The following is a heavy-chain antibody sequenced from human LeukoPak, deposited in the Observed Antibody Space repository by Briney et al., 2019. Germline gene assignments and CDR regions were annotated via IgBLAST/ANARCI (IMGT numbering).Heavy chain of an antibody. Sequence: GAAVKVSCKAAGYTFTSYGMHWVRQAPGQRLEWMGWINAGNGNTKYSQKFQGRVTITRDTSASTAYMELSSLRSEDTAVYYCARGSGSYTFDYWGQGTLVTVSS. CDR2: INAGNGNT. J-gene: IGHJ4*02. CDR1: GYTFTSYG. V-gene: IGHV1-3*01. D-gene: IGHD3-10*01. CDR3: ARGSGSYTFDY.